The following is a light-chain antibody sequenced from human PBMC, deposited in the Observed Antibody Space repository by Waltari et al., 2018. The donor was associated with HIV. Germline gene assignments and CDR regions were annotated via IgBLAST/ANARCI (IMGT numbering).Light chain of an antibody. Sequence: QSVLTQPPSASGTPGQRVAIPCSGSSSNIGSNTVNWYQQLPGTAPKLLIYYNQQRPSGVPDRFSGSKSGTSASLAISGLQSEDEADYYCASWDDSLHGVVFGGGTKLTVL. CDR1: SSNIGSNT. V-gene: IGLV1-44*01. J-gene: IGLJ2*01. CDR2: YNQ. CDR3: ASWDDSLHGVV.